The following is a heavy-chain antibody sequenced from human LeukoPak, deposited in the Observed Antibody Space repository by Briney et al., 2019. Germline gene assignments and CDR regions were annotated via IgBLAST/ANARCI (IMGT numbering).Heavy chain of an antibody. CDR3: ARGGGKYYDYVWGSFNNWFDP. J-gene: IGHJ5*02. Sequence: SGGSLRLSCAASGFTFSDYYMSWFRQAPGKGLEWVSGFSGRDDMTYYADSVKGRFTISRDNSKGTLYLQMNSLRAEDTAVYYCARGGGKYYDYVWGSFNNWFDPWGQGTLVTVSS. CDR1: GFTFSDYY. CDR2: FSGRDDMT. D-gene: IGHD3-16*01. V-gene: IGHV3-23*01.